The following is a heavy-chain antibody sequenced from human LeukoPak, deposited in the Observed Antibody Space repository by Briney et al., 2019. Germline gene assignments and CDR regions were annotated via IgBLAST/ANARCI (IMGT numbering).Heavy chain of an antibody. V-gene: IGHV4-4*07. CDR3: ARGGVYCGGDCCSGLSY. D-gene: IGHD2-21*02. CDR1: GGSISSYY. J-gene: IGHJ4*02. CDR2: IYTSGST. Sequence: SETLSLTCTVSGGSISSYYWSWIRQPAGKGLEWIGRIYTSGSTNYNPSLKSRVTMSVDTSKKQFSLKLSSVTAADTAVYYCARGGVYCGGDCCSGLSYWGQGTLVTVSS.